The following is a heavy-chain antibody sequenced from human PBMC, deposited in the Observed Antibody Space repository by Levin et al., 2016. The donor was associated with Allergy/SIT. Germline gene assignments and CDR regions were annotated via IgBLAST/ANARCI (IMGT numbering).Heavy chain of an antibody. J-gene: IGHJ5*02. CDR2: IYYSGST. CDR3: ARGGSSGYWVNWFDP. V-gene: IGHV4-30-4*01. D-gene: IGHD3-22*01. Sequence: PGKGLEWIGYIYYSGSTYYNPSLKSRVTISVDTSKNQFSLKLSSVTAADTAVYYCARGGSSGYWVNWFDPWGQGTLVTVSS.